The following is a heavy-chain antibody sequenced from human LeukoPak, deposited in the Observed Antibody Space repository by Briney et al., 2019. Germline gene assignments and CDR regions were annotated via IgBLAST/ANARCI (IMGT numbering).Heavy chain of an antibody. D-gene: IGHD3-3*01. CDR1: GGSFSGYY. V-gene: IGHV4-34*01. Sequence: PSETRSLTCAVYGGSFSGYYWSWIRQPPGKGLEWIGEINHSGSTNYNPSLKSRVTISVDTSKDQFSLKLSSVTAADTAVYYCARRRIFGVVVIGYFDLWGRGTLVTVSS. J-gene: IGHJ2*01. CDR3: ARRRIFGVVVIGYFDL. CDR2: INHSGST.